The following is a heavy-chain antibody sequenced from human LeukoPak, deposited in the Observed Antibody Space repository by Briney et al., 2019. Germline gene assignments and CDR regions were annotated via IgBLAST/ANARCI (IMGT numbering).Heavy chain of an antibody. CDR2: INSDGSST. Sequence: PGGSLRLSCAASGFTFSIYWMHWVRQAPGKGLVWVSRINSDGSSTNYADSVKGRFTISRDNAKSTLYLQMNSLRAEDTAVYYCASLCDFGIAPSFVPWGQGTLVTVSS. CDR1: GFTFSIYW. J-gene: IGHJ5*02. V-gene: IGHV3-74*01. D-gene: IGHD4/OR15-4a*01. CDR3: ASLCDFGIAPSFVP.